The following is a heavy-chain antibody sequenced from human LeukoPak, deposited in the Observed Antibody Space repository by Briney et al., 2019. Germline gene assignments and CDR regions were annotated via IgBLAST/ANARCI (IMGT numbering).Heavy chain of an antibody. V-gene: IGHV4-4*09. J-gene: IGHJ3*02. D-gene: IGHD3-3*01. CDR1: GFTVSSSY. CDR2: IYTSGST. CDR3: ARKNYDLDI. Sequence: GSLRLSCAASGFTVSSSYMSWVRQAPGKGLEWIGYIYTSGSTNYNPSLKSRVTISVDTSKNQFSLKLSSVTAADTAVYYCARKNYDLDIWGQGTMVTVSS.